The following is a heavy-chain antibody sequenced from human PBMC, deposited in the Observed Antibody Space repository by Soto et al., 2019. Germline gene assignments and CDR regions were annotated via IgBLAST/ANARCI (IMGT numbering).Heavy chain of an antibody. CDR2: ISGIGVDK. Sequence: EVELLESGGGLVQPGGSLTLSCAGSGFSFSAYAMSWVRQAPGKGLEWVSSISGIGVDKYYAGPVKGRFAISRDNSNNILFLQMSSLRVEASAIYYCAKDMAFWGQGTLVTVSS. CDR3: AKDMAF. V-gene: IGHV3-23*01. J-gene: IGHJ4*02. CDR1: GFSFSAYA.